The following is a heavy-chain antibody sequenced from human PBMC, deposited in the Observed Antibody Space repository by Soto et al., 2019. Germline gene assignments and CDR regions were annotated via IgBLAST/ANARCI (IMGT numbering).Heavy chain of an antibody. CDR3: ARVREWLRFGGVVVSWFDP. CDR2: ISAYNGNT. CDR1: GYTFTSYG. V-gene: IGHV1-18*01. D-gene: IGHD5-12*01. Sequence: PSVKVSCKASGYTFTSYGISWVRQAPGQGLEWMGWISAYNGNTNYAQKLQGRVTMTTDTSTSTAYMELRSLRSDDTAVYYCARVREWLRFGGVVVSWFDPWGQGTLVTVSS. J-gene: IGHJ5*02.